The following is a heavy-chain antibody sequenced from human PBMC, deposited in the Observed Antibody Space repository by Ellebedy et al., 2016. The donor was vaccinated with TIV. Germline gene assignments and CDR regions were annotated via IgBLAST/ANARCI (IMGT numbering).Heavy chain of an antibody. CDR1: GFTFSNIW. CDR3: VRDGVTPGVGDFYY. CDR2: INSDGSTI. D-gene: IGHD3-16*01. J-gene: IGHJ4*02. Sequence: PGGSLRLSCAASGFTFSNIWMHWVRQAPGKGLMWVSRINSDGSTISYADSVKGRFTISRDNAKNTLYLQMNSLRDDDTAVYYCVRDGVTPGVGDFYYWGQGTLVTVSS. V-gene: IGHV3-74*01.